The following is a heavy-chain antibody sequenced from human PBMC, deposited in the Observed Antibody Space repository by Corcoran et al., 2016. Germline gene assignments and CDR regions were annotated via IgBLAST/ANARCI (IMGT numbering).Heavy chain of an antibody. D-gene: IGHD3-22*01. CDR2: MNSDGSSI. V-gene: IGHV3-74*01. CDR3: ARVEGNYDTSGYSI. J-gene: IGHJ4*02. CDR1: GFTFSTYW. Sequence: EVQLVESGGGLVQPGGSLRLSCAASGFTFSTYWMHWVCQAPGKGLVWVSRMNSDGSSISYADSVKGRFTISRDNAKNTLYLQMNSLRVEDTAVYYCARVEGNYDTSGYSIWGQGTLVTVSS.